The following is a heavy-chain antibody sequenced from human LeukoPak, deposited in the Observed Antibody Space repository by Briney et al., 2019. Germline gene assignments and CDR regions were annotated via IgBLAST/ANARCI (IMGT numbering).Heavy chain of an antibody. CDR3: AKRNLGNIDY. V-gene: IGHV3-30*18. J-gene: IGHJ4*02. Sequence: PGTSLRLSCAASGFTFSNCGMHWVRQAPGKGLEWLAVISYDGSNKYYADSVKGRFTISRDNSKNTLYLQMNSLRAEDTAVYYCAKRNLGNIDYWGQGTLVTVSS. CDR1: GFTFSNCG. CDR2: ISYDGSNK. D-gene: IGHD2/OR15-2a*01.